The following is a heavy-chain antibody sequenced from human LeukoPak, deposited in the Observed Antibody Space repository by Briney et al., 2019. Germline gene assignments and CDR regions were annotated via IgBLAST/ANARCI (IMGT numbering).Heavy chain of an antibody. CDR3: ASIGAAHYYYYYMDV. V-gene: IGHV3-11*04. J-gene: IGHJ6*03. D-gene: IGHD1-26*01. Sequence: PGGSLRLSCAASGFTFSDYYMSWIRQAPGKGLEWVSYISSSGSTIYYADSVKGRFTISRDNAKNSLYLQMNSLRAEDTAVYYCASIGAAHYYYYYMDVWGKGTTVTASS. CDR2: ISSSGSTI. CDR1: GFTFSDYY.